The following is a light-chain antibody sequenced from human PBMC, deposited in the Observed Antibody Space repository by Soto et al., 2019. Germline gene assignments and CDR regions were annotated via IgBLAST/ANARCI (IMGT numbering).Light chain of an antibody. V-gene: IGLV1-44*01. CDR3: ASWDATLSGVV. J-gene: IGLJ2*01. CDR1: SSNIGTHP. CDR2: NTN. Sequence: QSVVTQPPSASGTAGQGVSISCSGSSSNIGTHPVNWYQQVPGRAPKLLISNTNQRPSGVPDRFSASKSGTSASLAITGLQSEDEADYHCASWDATLSGVVFGGGTKLTVL.